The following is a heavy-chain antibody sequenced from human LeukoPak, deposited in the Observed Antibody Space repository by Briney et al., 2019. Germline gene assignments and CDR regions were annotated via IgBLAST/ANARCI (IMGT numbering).Heavy chain of an antibody. J-gene: IGHJ5*02. D-gene: IGHD3-10*01. CDR2: ISGSGGST. CDR3: ARGGNYYGSSGWFDP. V-gene: IGHV3-23*01. CDR1: GFTFSSYA. Sequence: GGSLRLSCAASGFTFSSYAMSWVRQAPGKGLEWVSAISGSGGSTYYADSVKGRFTISRDNSKNTLYLQMNSLRAEDTAVYYCARGGNYYGSSGWFDPWGQGTLVTVSS.